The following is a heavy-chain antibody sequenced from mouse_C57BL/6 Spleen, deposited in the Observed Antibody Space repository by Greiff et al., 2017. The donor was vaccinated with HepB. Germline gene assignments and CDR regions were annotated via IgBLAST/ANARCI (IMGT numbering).Heavy chain of an antibody. CDR3: ARASRRPYFDY. V-gene: IGHV5-17*01. CDR1: GFTFSDYG. Sequence: EVKLVESGGGLVKPGGSLKLSCAASGFTFSDYGMHWVRQAPEKGLEWVAYISSGSSTIYYADTVKGRFTISRDNAKNTLFLQMTSLRSEDTAMYYCARASRRPYFDYWGQGTTLTVSS. CDR2: ISSGSSTI. D-gene: IGHD6-1*01. J-gene: IGHJ2*01.